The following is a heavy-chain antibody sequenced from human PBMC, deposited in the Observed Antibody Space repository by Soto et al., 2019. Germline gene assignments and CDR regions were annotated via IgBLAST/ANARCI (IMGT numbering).Heavy chain of an antibody. CDR2: ISVSGDNI. Sequence: PGGSLRLSCLASGFSFNSFNMNWIRRAPERGLEWVASISVSGDNIYYGDSVQGRFTISRDNSKRSVFLDLSSLRVEDTAAYYCARDLGLLKSLFDYWGQGTLVIVSS. CDR3: ARDLGLLKSLFDY. V-gene: IGHV3-21*01. J-gene: IGHJ4*02. CDR1: GFSFNSFN. D-gene: IGHD3-16*01.